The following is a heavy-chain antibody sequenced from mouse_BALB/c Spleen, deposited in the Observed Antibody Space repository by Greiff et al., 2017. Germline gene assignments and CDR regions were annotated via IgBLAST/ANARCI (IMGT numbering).Heavy chain of an antibody. CDR3: AREDGKSYAMDY. D-gene: IGHD2-1*01. CDR1: GFTFSSYA. Sequence: EVKLVESGGGLVKPGGSLKLSYAASGFTFSSYAMSWVRQTPEKRLEWVASISSGGSTYYPDSVKGRFTISRDNARNILYLQMSSLRSEDTAMYYCAREDGKSYAMDYWGQGTSVTVSS. J-gene: IGHJ4*01. V-gene: IGHV5-6-5*01. CDR2: ISSGGST.